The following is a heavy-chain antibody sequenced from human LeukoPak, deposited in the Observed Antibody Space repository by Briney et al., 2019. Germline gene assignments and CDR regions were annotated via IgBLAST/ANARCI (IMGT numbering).Heavy chain of an antibody. D-gene: IGHD6-19*01. Sequence: PGGSLRLSCAASGFTFSSYAMHWVRQAPGKGLEYVSAISSNGGSTYYANSVKGRFTISRDNSKNTLYLQMGSLRAEDMAVYYRARGGSGWNFDYWGQGTLVTVSS. CDR3: ARGGSGWNFDY. CDR2: ISSNGGST. J-gene: IGHJ4*02. V-gene: IGHV3-64*01. CDR1: GFTFSSYA.